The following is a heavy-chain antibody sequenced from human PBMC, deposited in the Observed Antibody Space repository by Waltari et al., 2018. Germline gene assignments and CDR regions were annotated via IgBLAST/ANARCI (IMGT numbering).Heavy chain of an antibody. J-gene: IGHJ4*02. Sequence: DVQLVESGGGLVKPGGSLRLSCAASGVSSSSYYMNWVRQAPGRGLEWVASISGSGRSYIFYTDSVKGRFTISRDNAKNSLFLQMNSLRAEDTAVYYYTRDLYGSSGDYFDPWGQGTLVTVSS. D-gene: IGHD6-19*01. V-gene: IGHV3-21*01. CDR2: ISGSGRSYI. CDR3: TRDLYGSSGDYFDP. CDR1: GVSSSSYY.